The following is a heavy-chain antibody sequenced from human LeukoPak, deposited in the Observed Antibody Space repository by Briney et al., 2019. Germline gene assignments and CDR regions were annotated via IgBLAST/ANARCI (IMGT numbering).Heavy chain of an antibody. J-gene: IGHJ4*02. CDR2: ISYDVGKK. CDR1: GFTFSSYG. D-gene: IGHD3-22*01. CDR3: ARDGVPYYYDSSGYYGV. Sequence: GGSLRLSCAASGFTFSSYGMHWVRQAPGKGLEWVAVISYDVGKKYYADSVKGRFTISRDNSKNTLYLQMNSLRAEDTAVYYCARDGVPYYYDSSGYYGVWGQGTLVTVSS. V-gene: IGHV3-30*03.